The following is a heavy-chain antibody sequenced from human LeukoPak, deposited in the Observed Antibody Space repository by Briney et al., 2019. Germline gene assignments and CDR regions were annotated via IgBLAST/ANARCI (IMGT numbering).Heavy chain of an antibody. V-gene: IGHV4-38-2*02. CDR2: IYHSGST. CDR3: AMRLSSSWHPFDY. Sequence: SETLSLTCTVSGYSISSGYYWGWIRQPPGKGLERIGSIYHSGSTYYNPSLKSRVTISVDTSKNQFSLKLSSVTAADTAVYYCAMRLSSSWHPFDYWGQGTLVTVSS. D-gene: IGHD6-13*01. CDR1: GYSISSGYY. J-gene: IGHJ4*02.